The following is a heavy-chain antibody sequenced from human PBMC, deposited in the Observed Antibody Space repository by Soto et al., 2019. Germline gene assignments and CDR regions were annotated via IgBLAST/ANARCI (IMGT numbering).Heavy chain of an antibody. V-gene: IGHV1-8*01. Sequence: GASVKVSCKASGYTFTSYDINWVRQATGQGLEWMGWMNPNSGNTGYAQKFQGRVTMTRNTSISTAYMELSSLRSEDTAVYYCTTDFLALGVRPYYYYYYGMDVWGQGTTVTVSS. CDR3: TTDFLALGVRPYYYYYYGMDV. CDR1: GYTFTSYD. CDR2: MNPNSGNT. D-gene: IGHD3-10*01. J-gene: IGHJ6*02.